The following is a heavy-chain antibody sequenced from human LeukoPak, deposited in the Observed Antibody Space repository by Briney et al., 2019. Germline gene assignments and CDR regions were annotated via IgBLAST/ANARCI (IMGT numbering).Heavy chain of an antibody. V-gene: IGHV1-18*01. J-gene: IGHJ3*02. CDR1: GYTFTSYG. Sequence: ASVKVSCKASGYTFTSYGISWVRQAPGQGLEWMGWISAYNGNTNYAQKLQGRVTMTTDTSTSTAYMELRSLRPDDTAVYYCAELSSELDDAFDIWGQGTMVTVSS. D-gene: IGHD6-13*01. CDR3: AELSSELDDAFDI. CDR2: ISAYNGNT.